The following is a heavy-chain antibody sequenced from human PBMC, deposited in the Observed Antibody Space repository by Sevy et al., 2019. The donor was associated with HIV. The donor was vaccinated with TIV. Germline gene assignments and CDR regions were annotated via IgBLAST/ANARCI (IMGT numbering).Heavy chain of an antibody. CDR1: GGSFSGYY. CDR3: ASLSGGSLFDY. D-gene: IGHD7-27*01. CDR2: INHSGST. Sequence: SETLSLTCAVYGGSFSGYYWSWIRQPPGKGLEWIGEINHSGSTNYNPSPKSRVTISVDTSKNQISLKLSSVTAADTAVYYCASLSGGSLFDYWGQGTLVTVSS. V-gene: IGHV4-34*01. J-gene: IGHJ4*02.